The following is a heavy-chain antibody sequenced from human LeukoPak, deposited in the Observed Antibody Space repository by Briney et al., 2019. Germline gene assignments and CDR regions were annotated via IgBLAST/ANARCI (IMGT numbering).Heavy chain of an antibody. CDR2: IDTSGST. D-gene: IGHD1-26*01. V-gene: IGHV4-61*02. CDR1: GGSISSGSYY. J-gene: IGHJ4*02. Sequence: SQTLSLTCTVSGGSISSGSYYWSWIRQPAGKGLEWIGRIDTSGSTNYNPSLKSRVTISVDTSKNQFSLKLSSVTAADTAVYYCARGRSGSYGYWGQGTLVTVSS. CDR3: ARGRSGSYGY.